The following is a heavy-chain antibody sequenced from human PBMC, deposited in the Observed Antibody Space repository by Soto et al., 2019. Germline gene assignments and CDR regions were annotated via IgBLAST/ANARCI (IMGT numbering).Heavy chain of an antibody. CDR2: ISYDGSNK. D-gene: IGHD1-7*01. V-gene: IGHV3-30-3*01. J-gene: IGHJ3*02. CDR1: GFTFSSYA. Sequence: QVQLVESGGGVVQPGRSLRLSCAASGFTFSSYAMHWVRQAPGKGLEWVAVISYDGSNKYYADSVKGRFTISRDNSKNTLYLQMNSLRAEDTAVYYCARDRRNWNYAFDIWGQETMVTVSS. CDR3: ARDRRNWNYAFDI.